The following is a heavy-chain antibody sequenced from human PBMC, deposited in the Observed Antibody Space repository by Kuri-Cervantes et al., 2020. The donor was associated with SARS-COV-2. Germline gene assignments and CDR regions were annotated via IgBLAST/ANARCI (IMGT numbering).Heavy chain of an antibody. V-gene: IGHV3-23*01. CDR3: ASLTTVTQGGYYYYYMDV. D-gene: IGHD4-17*01. Sequence: LSLTCAASGFTFSSYAMSWVRQAPGKGLEWVSAISGSGGSTYYADSVKGRFTISRDNSKNTLYLQMNSLRAEDTALYYCASLTTVTQGGYYYYYMDVWGKGTTVTVSS. CDR1: GFTFSSYA. CDR2: ISGSGGST. J-gene: IGHJ6*03.